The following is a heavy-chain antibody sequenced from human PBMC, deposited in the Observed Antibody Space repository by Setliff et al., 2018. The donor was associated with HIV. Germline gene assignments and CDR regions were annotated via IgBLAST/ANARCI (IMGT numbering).Heavy chain of an antibody. CDR3: ARGGYCGGDCYSFWDY. Sequence: GASVKVSCKASGYTFTGYAMHWVRQAPGQRLEWMGWINAGNGNTIYSQKFQGRVTITRDTSASTAYMELSSLRSEDTAVYYCARGGYCGGDCYSFWDYWGQGSLVTVSS. J-gene: IGHJ4*02. CDR1: GYTFTGYA. CDR2: INAGNGNT. D-gene: IGHD2-21*01. V-gene: IGHV1-3*01.